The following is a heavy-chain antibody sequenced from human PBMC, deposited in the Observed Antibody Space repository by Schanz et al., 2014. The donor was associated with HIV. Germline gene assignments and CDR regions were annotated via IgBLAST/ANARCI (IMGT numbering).Heavy chain of an antibody. Sequence: QVQLVESGGGVVQPGRSLRLSCAASGFTFSSFGMNWVRQAPGKGLEWVAVIWYDGSNKYYADSVKGRFTISRDISKNTLYLQMNSLRAEDTAVYYCARAMLISGTGYWTGENYWGQGTLVIVSS. CDR3: ARAMLISGTGYWTGENY. V-gene: IGHV3-33*01. J-gene: IGHJ4*02. CDR2: IWYDGSNK. D-gene: IGHD3-10*01. CDR1: GFTFSSFG.